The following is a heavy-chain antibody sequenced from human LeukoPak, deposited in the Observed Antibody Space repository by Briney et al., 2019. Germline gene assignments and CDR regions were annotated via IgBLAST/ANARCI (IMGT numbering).Heavy chain of an antibody. J-gene: IGHJ5*02. CDR1: GFTFSSYW. V-gene: IGHV3-7*01. CDR2: IKQDGSEK. D-gene: IGHD1-26*01. Sequence: PTGGSLRLSCAAYGFTFSSYWMSWVRQTPGKGLEWVANIKQDGSEKYNVDSVKGRFTISRDNAKNSLYLQMNSLRAEDTAVYYCAPIVGADDWFDPWGQGTLVTVSS. CDR3: APIVGADDWFDP.